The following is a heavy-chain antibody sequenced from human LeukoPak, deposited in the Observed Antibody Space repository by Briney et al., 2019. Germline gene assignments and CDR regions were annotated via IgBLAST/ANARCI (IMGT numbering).Heavy chain of an antibody. CDR2: INHSGST. CDR1: GGSFSGYY. CDR3: ASSRETYYYGAGRQPYDY. Sequence: PSETLSLTCAVYGGSFSGYYWSWIRQPPGKGLEWIGEINHSGSTNYNPSLKSRVTISVDTSKSQFSLKLTSVTAADTAVYYCASSRETYYYGAGRQPYDYWSQGTLVTVSS. J-gene: IGHJ4*02. V-gene: IGHV4-34*01. D-gene: IGHD3-10*01.